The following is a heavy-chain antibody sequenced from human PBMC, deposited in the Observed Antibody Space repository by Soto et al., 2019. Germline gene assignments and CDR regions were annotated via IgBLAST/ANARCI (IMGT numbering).Heavy chain of an antibody. J-gene: IGHJ6*02. Sequence: SLSLTCTVTGGSMTTGDQYWAWICHRPGEGLEWFGYINHRGSLYYNASLKSRVSMSVDTSKNQLSLNLSSVTAADTAVYYCARELPQRQGRNMDVWGQGTTVTVSS. CDR1: GGSMTTGDQY. V-gene: IGHV4-31*03. D-gene: IGHD1-1*01. CDR3: ARELPQRQGRNMDV. CDR2: INHRGSL.